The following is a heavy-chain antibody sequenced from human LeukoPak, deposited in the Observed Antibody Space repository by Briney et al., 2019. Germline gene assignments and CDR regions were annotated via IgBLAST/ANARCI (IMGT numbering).Heavy chain of an antibody. CDR3: TKDMSSSGYYYSDY. D-gene: IGHD3-22*01. Sequence: PGGSLRLSCVASGFTFYDYAMHWVRQASGKGLEWVSGISWNSGSIGYADSVKGRFTISRDNAKNSLYLQMNSLRAEDTALYYCTKDMSSSGYYYSDYWGQGTLVTVSS. CDR1: GFTFYDYA. J-gene: IGHJ4*02. V-gene: IGHV3-9*01. CDR2: ISWNSGSI.